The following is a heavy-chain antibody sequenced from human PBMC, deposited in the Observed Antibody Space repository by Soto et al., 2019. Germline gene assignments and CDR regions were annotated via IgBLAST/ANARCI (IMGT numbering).Heavy chain of an antibody. J-gene: IGHJ4*02. V-gene: IGHV3-7*03. CDR3: VRFSILVSGRGRGAFFDS. D-gene: IGHD6-19*01. CDR1: GFTFSNYW. Sequence: PGGSLRLSCAASGFTFSNYWMSWVRQAPGKGLAWVSNIKEDGSEKYYVDSVKGRFTISRDNAKNSVHLQMNSLRDEDTAVYYCVRFSILVSGRGRGAFFDSWGQGTPVTVSS. CDR2: IKEDGSEK.